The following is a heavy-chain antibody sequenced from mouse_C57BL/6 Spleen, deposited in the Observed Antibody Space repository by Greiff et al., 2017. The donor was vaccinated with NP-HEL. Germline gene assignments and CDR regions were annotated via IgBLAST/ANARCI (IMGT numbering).Heavy chain of an antibody. J-gene: IGHJ1*03. CDR3: ARDRGSNYVDWYFDV. Sequence: DVQLVESGGGLVKPGGSLKLSCAASGFTFSSYAMSWVRQTPEKRLEWVATISDGGSYTYYPDNVKGRFTIARDNAKNNLYLQMSHLKSEDTAMYYCARDRGSNYVDWYFDVWGTGTTVTVSS. CDR1: GFTFSSYA. V-gene: IGHV5-4*01. D-gene: IGHD2-5*01. CDR2: ISDGGSYT.